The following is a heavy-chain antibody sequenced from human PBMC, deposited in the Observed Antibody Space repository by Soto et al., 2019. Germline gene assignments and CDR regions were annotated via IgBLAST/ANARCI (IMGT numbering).Heavy chain of an antibody. CDR1: GYTFTGYY. Sequence: GASVKVSCKASGYTFTGYYMHWVRQAPGQGLEWMGWINPNSGGTNYTQKFQGRVTMTRDTSISTAYMELSRLRSDDTAVYYCAGSRYCSSTSCKGEFDYWGQGTLVTVSS. V-gene: IGHV1-2*02. D-gene: IGHD2-2*01. CDR3: AGSRYCSSTSCKGEFDY. J-gene: IGHJ4*02. CDR2: INPNSGGT.